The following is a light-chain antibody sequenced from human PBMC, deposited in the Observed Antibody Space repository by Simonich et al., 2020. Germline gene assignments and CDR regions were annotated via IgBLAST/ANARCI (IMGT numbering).Light chain of an antibody. CDR1: QGVLYSSNNKNY. J-gene: IGKJ1*01. V-gene: IGKV4-1*01. CDR3: QQYYSTPWT. CDR2: WAS. Sequence: DIVMTQSPDSLAVSLGERATINCKSSQGVLYSSNNKNYLAWYQQKPGQPPKLRIYWASTRESGIPDRFSGSGSGTDFTRTISSLQAEDVAVYYCQQYYSTPWTFGQGTKVEIK.